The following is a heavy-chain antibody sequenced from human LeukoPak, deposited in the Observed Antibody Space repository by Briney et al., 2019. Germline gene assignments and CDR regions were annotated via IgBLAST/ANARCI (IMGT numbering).Heavy chain of an antibody. D-gene: IGHD4-17*01. J-gene: IGHJ3*02. V-gene: IGHV3-7*01. CDR1: GFTFSSYW. CDR3: ARDFYGDYALSAFDI. Sequence: GGSLRLSCAASGFTFSSYWMSWVRHAPGKGLEWVANIKQDGSEKYYVDSVKGRFTISRDNAKNSLYLHMNSLRAEDTAVYYCARDFYGDYALSAFDIWGQGTMVTVSS. CDR2: IKQDGSEK.